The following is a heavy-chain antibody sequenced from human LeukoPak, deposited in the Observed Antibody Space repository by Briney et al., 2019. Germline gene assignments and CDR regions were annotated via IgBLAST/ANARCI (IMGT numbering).Heavy chain of an antibody. CDR1: GGTFSSYA. Sequence: GASVKVSCKASGGTFSSYAISWVRQAPGQGLEWMGGIIPIFGTANYAQKFQGRVTITADESTSTAYMELSSLRSEDTAVYYCARDMWATDIVVVVATPSYYYYGMDVWGQGTTVTVSS. J-gene: IGHJ6*02. CDR3: ARDMWATDIVVVVATPSYYYYGMDV. D-gene: IGHD2-15*01. V-gene: IGHV1-69*13. CDR2: IIPIFGTA.